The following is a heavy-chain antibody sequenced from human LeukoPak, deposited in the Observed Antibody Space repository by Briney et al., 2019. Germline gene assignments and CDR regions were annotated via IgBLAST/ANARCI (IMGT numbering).Heavy chain of an antibody. Sequence: SETLSLTCTVSGGSISSYYWSWIRQPPGKGLEWIGYIYYSGSTNYNPSLKSRVTISVDTSKNQFSLKLSSVTAADTAVYYCARDQLPSAHYCGSGSYYPRTNWFDPWGQGTLVTVSS. J-gene: IGHJ5*02. CDR2: IYYSGST. V-gene: IGHV4-59*01. CDR3: ARDQLPSAHYCGSGSYYPRTNWFDP. CDR1: GGSISSYY. D-gene: IGHD3-10*01.